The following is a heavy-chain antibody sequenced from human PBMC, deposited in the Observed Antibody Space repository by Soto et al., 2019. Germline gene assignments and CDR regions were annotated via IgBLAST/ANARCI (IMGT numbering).Heavy chain of an antibody. CDR1: GYIFVNYG. CDR2: ISPYTGNT. D-gene: IGHD3-16*01. J-gene: IGHJ6*02. CDR3: VMVDNYVTPTPQDV. Sequence: QVQLVQSGDEVKKPGASVKVSCKASGYIFVNYGIAWVRQAPGQGLEWMGWISPYTGNTHSTTKVQGRLTMTTDTSTSTAYMDLGSLTSDDTAVYYCVMVDNYVTPTPQDVWGQGTTVTVSS. V-gene: IGHV1-18*01.